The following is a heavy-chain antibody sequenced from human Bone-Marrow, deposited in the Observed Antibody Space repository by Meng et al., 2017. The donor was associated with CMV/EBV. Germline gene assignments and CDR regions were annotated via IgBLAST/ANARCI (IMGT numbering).Heavy chain of an antibody. V-gene: IGHV3-23*01. D-gene: IGHD6-13*01. J-gene: IGHJ6*02. CDR1: GFTFSNYA. Sequence: GESLKISCAAFGFTFSNYATSWVRQAPGQGLEWVSAISGSGANIYYADSVKGRFTISRDNAKNSLFLQMNSLRAEDTAVYYCARVAAAGRGMDVWGPGTTVTVSS. CDR2: ISGSGANI. CDR3: ARVAAAGRGMDV.